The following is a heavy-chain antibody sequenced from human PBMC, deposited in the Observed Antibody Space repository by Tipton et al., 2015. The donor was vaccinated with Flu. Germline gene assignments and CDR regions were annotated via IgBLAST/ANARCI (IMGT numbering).Heavy chain of an antibody. CDR2: IIPLFHTT. Sequence: QSGPEVKKPGSSVKVSCKASGVTFSNYAVSWVRQAPGQGLEWMGGIIPLFHTTKYAEKFQGRVTITADESTSTVYMELSSLRSEDTAVYYCARDHGYTYATYSYYYYGMDVWGQGTSVTVSS. D-gene: IGHD5-18*01. V-gene: IGHV1-69*01. CDR3: ARDHGYTYATYSYYYYGMDV. J-gene: IGHJ6*02. CDR1: GVTFSNYA.